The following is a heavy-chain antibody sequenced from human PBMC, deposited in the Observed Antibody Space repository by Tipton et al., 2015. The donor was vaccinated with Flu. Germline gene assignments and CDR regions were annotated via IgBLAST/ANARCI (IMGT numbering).Heavy chain of an antibody. CDR1: GFTFSKYA. V-gene: IGHV3-23*01. CDR3: ARDRPSPLWFDP. CDR2: IGGGGATT. J-gene: IGHJ5*02. Sequence: SLRLSCTASGFTFSKYAMSWVRQAPGKGLEWVSAIGGGGATTYFADSVKGRFTISRDNIRNTLYLQMNSLRAEDTAIYYCARDRPSPLWFDPWGQGTLVTVSS. D-gene: IGHD6-6*01.